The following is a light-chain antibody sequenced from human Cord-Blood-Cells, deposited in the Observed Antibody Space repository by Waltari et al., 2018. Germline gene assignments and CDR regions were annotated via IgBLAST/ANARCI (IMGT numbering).Light chain of an antibody. V-gene: IGKV1-33*01. J-gene: IGKJ5*01. CDR2: DAS. CDR1: QDLSNY. Sequence: DIQMTQTPSSMSASVGYRVTITCQASQDLSNYLNWYPKKPGKAPKLLIYDASNLGTVVPSRFSGSGSGTYFTFTISSLQPEDIATYYCQQYDNLPLTFGQGTRLEIK. CDR3: QQYDNLPLT.